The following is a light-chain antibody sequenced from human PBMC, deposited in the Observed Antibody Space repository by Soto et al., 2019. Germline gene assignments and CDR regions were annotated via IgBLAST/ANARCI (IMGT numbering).Light chain of an antibody. CDR3: QQYHRYSRT. V-gene: IGKV1-5*01. Sequence: DIKVSQSASALSASVGDRVTITCLSCQSISSWLAWYQQKPGKAPKLLIYDASSLQSGVPSRFTGSGFGTEFTLTISSLQPDDFATYYCQQYHRYSRTFGQGTKVDI. J-gene: IGKJ1*01. CDR2: DAS. CDR1: QSISSW.